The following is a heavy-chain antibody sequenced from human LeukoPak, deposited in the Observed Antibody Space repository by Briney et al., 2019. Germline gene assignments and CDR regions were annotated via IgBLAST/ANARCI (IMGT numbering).Heavy chain of an antibody. V-gene: IGHV3-48*02. CDR3: ASDTSTGEYGDPSYFDY. D-gene: IGHD4-17*01. Sequence: PGGSLRLSCAASGFTFSSYSMNWVRQAPGKGLEWVSYISSSSSTIYYADSVKGRFTISRDNVKNSLYLQMNSLRDEDTAVYYCASDTSTGEYGDPSYFDYWGQGTLVTVSS. CDR2: ISSSSSTI. J-gene: IGHJ4*02. CDR1: GFTFSSYS.